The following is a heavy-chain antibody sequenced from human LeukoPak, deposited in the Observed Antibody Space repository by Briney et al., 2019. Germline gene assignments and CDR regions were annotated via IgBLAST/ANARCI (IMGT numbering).Heavy chain of an antibody. V-gene: IGHV3-33*01. J-gene: IGHJ4*02. CDR3: ARWTGADFSGYYDY. D-gene: IGHD3-22*01. CDR2: ISYNGNNR. Sequence: PGRSLRLSCAASGFTFSSHGMHWVRQAPGKGLECATFISYNGNNRYYADSVKGRFTISRDNSKNTLSLQMDSLRDEDSGVYYCARWTGADFSGYYDYWGQGTLVTVFS. CDR1: GFTFSSHG.